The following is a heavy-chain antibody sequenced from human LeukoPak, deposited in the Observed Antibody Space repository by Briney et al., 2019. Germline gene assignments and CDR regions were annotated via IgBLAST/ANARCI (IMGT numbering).Heavy chain of an antibody. CDR1: GFTFSSYE. D-gene: IGHD1-1*01. CDR2: ISGSGGST. J-gene: IGHJ4*02. V-gene: IGHV3-23*01. CDR3: AKDHAGTTLGTMGY. Sequence: TGGSLRLSCAASGFTFSSYEMNWVRQAPGKGLEWVSAISGSGGSTYYADSVKGRFTISRDNSKNTLYLQMNSLRAEDTAVYYCAKDHAGTTLGTMGYWGQGTLVTVSS.